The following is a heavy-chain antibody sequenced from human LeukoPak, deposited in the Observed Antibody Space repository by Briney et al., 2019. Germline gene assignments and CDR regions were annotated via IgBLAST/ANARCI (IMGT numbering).Heavy chain of an antibody. V-gene: IGHV1-69*05. J-gene: IGHJ4*02. CDR2: IIPIFGTA. Sequence: SVKVSCKASGGTFSSYAISWVRQAPGQGLEWMGRIIPIFGTANYAQESQGRVTITTDESTSTAYMELSSLRSEDTAVYYCARDEGGGPFDYWGQGTLVTVSS. CDR3: ARDEGGGPFDY. CDR1: GGTFSSYA. D-gene: IGHD2-15*01.